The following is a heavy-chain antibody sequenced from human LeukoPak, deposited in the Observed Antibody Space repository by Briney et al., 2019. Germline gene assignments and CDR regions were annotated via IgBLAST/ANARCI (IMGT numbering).Heavy chain of an antibody. V-gene: IGHV4-61*02. CDR3: ARDYYGSGSYYFDY. CDR1: GGSISSGSYY. J-gene: IGHJ4*02. Sequence: SETLSLTCTVSGGSISSGSYYWSWIRQPAGKGLEWIGRIYTSGSTNYNPSLKSRVTISVDTSKSQFSLKLSSVTAADTAVYYCARDYYGSGSYYFDYWGQGTLVTVSS. CDR2: IYTSGST. D-gene: IGHD3-10*01.